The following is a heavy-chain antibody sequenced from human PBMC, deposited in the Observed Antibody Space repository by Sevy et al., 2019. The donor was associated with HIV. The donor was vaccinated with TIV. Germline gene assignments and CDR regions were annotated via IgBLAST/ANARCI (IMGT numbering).Heavy chain of an antibody. Sequence: GGCLRLSCAASGVTFSNYAMSWVRQTPGKGLEWVSAISGSAHRTYYTDSVKGRFTISRDNSKNMLFLQMISLRAEDTAVYYCVKEVSEYSYSDYWRQGTLVTVS. CDR3: VKEVSEYSYSDY. D-gene: IGHD5-18*01. CDR1: GVTFSNYA. V-gene: IGHV3-23*01. CDR2: ISGSAHRT. J-gene: IGHJ4*02.